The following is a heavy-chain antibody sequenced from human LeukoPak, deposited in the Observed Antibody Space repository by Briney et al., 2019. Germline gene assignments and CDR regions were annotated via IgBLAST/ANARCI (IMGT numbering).Heavy chain of an antibody. CDR2: ISGSGGST. CDR3: SAGKSHNYYDFWSAKFPANFDY. J-gene: IGHJ4*02. D-gene: IGHD3-3*01. Sequence: GGSLRLSCAASGFTFSSYAMSWVRQAPGKGLEWVSAISGSGGSTYYADSVKGRFTISRDNSKNTLYLQMNSLRAEDTAVYYCSAGKSHNYYDFWSAKFPANFDYWGQGTLVTVSS. V-gene: IGHV3-23*01. CDR1: GFTFSSYA.